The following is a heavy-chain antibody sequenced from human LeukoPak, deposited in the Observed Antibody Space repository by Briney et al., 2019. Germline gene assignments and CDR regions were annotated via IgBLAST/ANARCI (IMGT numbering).Heavy chain of an antibody. CDR3: VRDQNF. J-gene: IGHJ4*02. CDR2: TVNGGST. Sequence: GRSLKLSCAASGFTVSSNYTSWVRQAPGKGLEWVSVTVNGGSTYYSDSVKGRFTVSGDNSKNTLYLQMNSLRAEDTAVYYCVRDQNFWGQGTLVTVSS. CDR1: GFTVSSNY. V-gene: IGHV3-53*01.